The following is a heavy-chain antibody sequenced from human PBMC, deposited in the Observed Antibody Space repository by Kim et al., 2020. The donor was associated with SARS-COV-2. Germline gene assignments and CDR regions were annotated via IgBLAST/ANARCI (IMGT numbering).Heavy chain of an antibody. CDR3: TREDYSNYEYYYGMDV. CDR2: IRSKAYGGTT. D-gene: IGHD4-4*01. CDR1: GFTFGDYA. V-gene: IGHV3-49*04. Sequence: GGSLRLSCTASGFTFGDYAMSWVRQAPGKGLEWVGFIRSKAYGGTTEYAASVKGRFTISRDDSKSIAYLQMNSLKTEDTAVYYCTREDYSNYEYYYGMDVWGQGTTVTVSS. J-gene: IGHJ6*02.